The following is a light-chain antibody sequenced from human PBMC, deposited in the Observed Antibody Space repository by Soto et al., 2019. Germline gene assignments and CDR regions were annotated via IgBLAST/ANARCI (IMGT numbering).Light chain of an antibody. V-gene: IGLV2-14*01. CDR3: SSYSSITTLGX. CDR2: GVS. CDR1: TSDVGGYNY. Sequence: QSALTQPASVSGSPGQSITISCTGTTSDVGGYNYVSWYQHHPGKAPKLMIYGVSDRPSGVSNRFSGSKSGNTASLTISGLQAEDEADYYCSSYSSITTLGXFGGGTKLTVL. J-gene: IGLJ2*01.